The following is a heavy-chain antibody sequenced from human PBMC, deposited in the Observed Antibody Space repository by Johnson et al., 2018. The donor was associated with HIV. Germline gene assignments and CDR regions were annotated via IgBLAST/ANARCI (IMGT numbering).Heavy chain of an antibody. D-gene: IGHD6-13*01. CDR2: IHYGGSNK. CDR3: AKDRGYSSSWYHAFDI. CDR1: GFTFSDYY. J-gene: IGHJ3*02. V-gene: IGHV3-30*02. Sequence: QVQLVESGGGLVQPGRSLRLSCAASGFTFSDYYMSWVRQTPGKGLEWVAFIHYGGSNKFYADSVKGRFTISRDNSKNTLYLQMSSLRAEDTAVYYCAKDRGYSSSWYHAFDIWGQGTMVTVSS.